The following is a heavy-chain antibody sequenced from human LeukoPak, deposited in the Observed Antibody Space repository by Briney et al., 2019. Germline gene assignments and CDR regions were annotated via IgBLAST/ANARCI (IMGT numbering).Heavy chain of an antibody. CDR3: VRHHRQWLPPNWFDP. CDR1: GGSTSSSSYY. D-gene: IGHD6-19*01. J-gene: IGHJ5*02. Sequence: PSETLSLTCTVSGGSTSSSSYYWGWIRQPPGKGLEWIGSIYYSGNTYYNPSLKSRVTISVDTSKNQFSLKLSSVTAADTAVYYCVRHHRQWLPPNWFDPWGQGTLVTVSS. CDR2: IYYSGNT. V-gene: IGHV4-39*01.